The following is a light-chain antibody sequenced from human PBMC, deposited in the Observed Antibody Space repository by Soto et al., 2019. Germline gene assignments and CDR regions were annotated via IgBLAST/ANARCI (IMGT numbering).Light chain of an antibody. Sequence: EIVLTQAPATLSVSPGERATLSCRASQTINNNVAWYQLKDGQVPRLVIYGASTRATDIPARFSGSGSGTDFTLTISSLEPEDFAVYYCQQRSNWPPITFGQGTRLENK. CDR2: GAS. J-gene: IGKJ5*01. V-gene: IGKV3-11*01. CDR1: QTINNN. CDR3: QQRSNWPPIT.